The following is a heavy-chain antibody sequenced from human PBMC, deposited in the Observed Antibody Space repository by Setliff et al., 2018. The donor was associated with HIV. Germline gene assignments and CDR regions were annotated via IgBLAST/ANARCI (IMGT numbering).Heavy chain of an antibody. J-gene: IGHJ4*02. CDR2: INEDGSEE. CDR3: TRDRAKSKATFDS. V-gene: IGHV3-7*01. CDR1: GFTFSSYW. D-gene: IGHD3-10*01. Sequence: PGGSLRLSCAASGFTFSSYWMSWVRQAPGKGLAWVANINEDGSEEYYPDSVKGRFTISRDNAKNALFLEMNSLTVEDSAVYYCTRDRAKSKATFDSWGQGTLVTV.